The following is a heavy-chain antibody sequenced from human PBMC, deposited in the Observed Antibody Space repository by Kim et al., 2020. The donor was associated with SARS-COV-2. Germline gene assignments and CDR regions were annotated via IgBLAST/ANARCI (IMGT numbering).Heavy chain of an antibody. CDR2: MNPNSGNT. CDR3: ARGPYCSSTSCYVTFYYYYYGMDV. CDR1: GYTFTSYD. Sequence: ASVKVSCKASGYTFTSYDINWVRQATGQGLEWMGWMNPNSGNTGYAQKFQGRVTMTRNTSISTAYMELSSLRSEDTAVYYCARGPYCSSTSCYVTFYYYYYGMDVWGQGTTVTVSS. V-gene: IGHV1-8*01. D-gene: IGHD2-2*01. J-gene: IGHJ6*02.